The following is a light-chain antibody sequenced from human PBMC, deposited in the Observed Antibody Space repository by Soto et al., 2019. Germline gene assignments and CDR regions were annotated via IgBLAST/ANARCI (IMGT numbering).Light chain of an antibody. CDR1: SSDVAGYNY. J-gene: IGLJ1*01. CDR3: SSYAGSSTLGV. CDR2: EVT. Sequence: QSVLAQPPSASGSPGQSVTISCTGTSSDVAGYNYVSWYQQHPGKAPKLIIYEVTKRPSGVPDRFSGSKSGNTASLTVSGLQAEDEADYYCSSYAGSSTLGVFGTGTNVTVL. V-gene: IGLV2-8*01.